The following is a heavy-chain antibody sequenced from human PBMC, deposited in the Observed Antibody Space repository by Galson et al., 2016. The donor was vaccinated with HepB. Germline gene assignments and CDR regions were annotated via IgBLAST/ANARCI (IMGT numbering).Heavy chain of an antibody. D-gene: IGHD3-10*01. CDR2: IVVGSGNT. CDR3: AAAYGSGSYYNVWYYYHVMDV. CDR1: GFTFTISA. V-gene: IGHV1-58*01. Sequence: SVKVSCKASGFTFTISAVQWVRQARGQRLEWIGWIVVGSGNTNYTQKFQERVTITRDMSTSTAYMELSSLRSEDTAVYYCAAAYGSGSYYNVWYYYHVMDVWGQGTTVTVAS. J-gene: IGHJ6*02.